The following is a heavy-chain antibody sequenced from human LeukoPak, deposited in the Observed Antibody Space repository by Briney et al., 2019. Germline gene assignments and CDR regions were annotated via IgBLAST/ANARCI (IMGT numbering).Heavy chain of an antibody. CDR1: GFTFTSYA. D-gene: IGHD3-10*01. J-gene: IGHJ4*02. CDR2: ISGSGGST. CDR3: AKDEVIGSFDY. V-gene: IGHV3-23*01. Sequence: GGSLRLSCAASGFTFTSYAMSWVRQAPGKGLEWVSAISGSGGSTYYADSVKGRPTLSRDNSKNTLYLQMNSLRAEDTAVYYCAKDEVIGSFDYWGQGTLVTVSS.